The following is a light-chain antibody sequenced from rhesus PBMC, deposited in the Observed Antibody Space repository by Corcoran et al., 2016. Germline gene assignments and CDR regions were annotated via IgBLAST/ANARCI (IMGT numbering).Light chain of an antibody. CDR1: QTISSY. Sequence: DIQMTQSPSSLSASVGDRVTITCRASQTISSYLAWYQQKPGKVPKLLIYAASSLESGVPSRFSGSGSGTEFTLPLNSLQPEDFATYYCQQHNSHPLTFGGGTKVEIK. CDR3: QQHNSHPLT. J-gene: IGKJ4*01. V-gene: IGKV1-44*02. CDR2: AAS.